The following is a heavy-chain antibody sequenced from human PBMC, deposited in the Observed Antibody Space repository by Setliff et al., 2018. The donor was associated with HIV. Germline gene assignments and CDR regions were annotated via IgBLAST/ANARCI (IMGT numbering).Heavy chain of an antibody. CDR3: ATSLITVPPDAFDI. CDR1: GGSTSSSSYY. J-gene: IGHJ3*02. V-gene: IGHV4-39*07. CDR2: IYHNGNT. Sequence: KPSETLSLTCTVAGGSTSSSSYYWGWTRQPPGMGLEWIASIYHNGNTYYNPSLKSRVTMSVDTSKNQFSLKLSSVTAADTAVYYCATSLITVPPDAFDIWGQGTLVTVSS. D-gene: IGHD4-4*01.